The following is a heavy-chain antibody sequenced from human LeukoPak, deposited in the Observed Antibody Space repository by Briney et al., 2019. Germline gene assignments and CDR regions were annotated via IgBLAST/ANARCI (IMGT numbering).Heavy chain of an antibody. J-gene: IGHJ4*02. CDR1: GGTFSSYA. D-gene: IGHD3-3*01. V-gene: IGHV1-69*05. CDR2: IIPIFGTA. Sequence: SVKVSCKASGGTFSSYAISWVRQAPGQGLEWMGGIIPIFGTANYAQKFQGRVTITTDESTSTAYMELSSLRSEDTAVYYCARSIFGVVNFDYWGQGTLVTVSS. CDR3: ARSIFGVVNFDY.